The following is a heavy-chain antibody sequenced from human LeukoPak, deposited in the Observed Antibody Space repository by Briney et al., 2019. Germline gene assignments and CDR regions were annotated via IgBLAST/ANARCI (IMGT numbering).Heavy chain of an antibody. Sequence: PSETLSLTCTVSGYSISSGYYWGWIRQPPGKGLEWIGSIYHSGSTYYNPSLKSRVTISVDTSKNQFSLKLSSVTAADTAVYYCARDDYGDYDRGFDYWGQGTLVTVSS. CDR3: ARDDYGDYDRGFDY. J-gene: IGHJ4*02. D-gene: IGHD4-17*01. CDR1: GYSISSGYY. V-gene: IGHV4-38-2*02. CDR2: IYHSGST.